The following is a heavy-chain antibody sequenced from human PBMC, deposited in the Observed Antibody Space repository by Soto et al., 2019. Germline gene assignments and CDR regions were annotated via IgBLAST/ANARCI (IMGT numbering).Heavy chain of an antibody. CDR3: GGKNYDSSGYFDY. J-gene: IGHJ4*02. CDR2: MYYSGST. Sequence: PSETLSLTCTVSGGSISSYYWSWIRQPPGKGLEWIGYMYYSGSTNYNPSLKSRFTISVDTSKNQFSLKLSSVTAADTAVYYCGGKNYDSSGYFDYWGQGTLVTVSS. V-gene: IGHV4-59*01. CDR1: GGSISSYY. D-gene: IGHD3-22*01.